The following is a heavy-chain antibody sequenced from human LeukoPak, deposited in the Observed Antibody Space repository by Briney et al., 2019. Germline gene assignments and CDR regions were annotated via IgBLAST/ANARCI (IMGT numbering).Heavy chain of an antibody. CDR3: ARSHYYDSPSYYFDY. V-gene: IGHV1-69*04. D-gene: IGHD3-22*01. CDR1: GGTFSSYA. Sequence: VASVKVSCKASGGTFSSYAISWVRQAPGQGLEWMGRIIPILGIANYAQKFQGRVTITADKSTSTAYMELSSLRSEDTAVYYRARSHYYDSPSYYFDYWGQGTLVTVSS. J-gene: IGHJ4*02. CDR2: IIPILGIA.